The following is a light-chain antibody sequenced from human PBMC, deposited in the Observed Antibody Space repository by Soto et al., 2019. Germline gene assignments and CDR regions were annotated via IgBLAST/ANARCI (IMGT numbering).Light chain of an antibody. CDR2: AAS. J-gene: IGKJ1*01. CDR1: QGISSY. Sequence: AIRMTQSPSSLSASTGDRVTITCRASQGISSYLAWYQQKPGKAPKLLIYAASTLQSGVPSRFSGSGSGTDFTLTISSLQSEDFATYYCQQYYNWPWTFGQGTKVDI. V-gene: IGKV1-8*01. CDR3: QQYYNWPWT.